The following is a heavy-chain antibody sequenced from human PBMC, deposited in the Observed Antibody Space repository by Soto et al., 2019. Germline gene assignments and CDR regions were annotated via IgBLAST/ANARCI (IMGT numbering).Heavy chain of an antibody. CDR2: IWYDGSK. Sequence: GGSLRLSCAASGFTFSSYGMHWVRQAPGKGLEWVAVIWYDGSKYYADSVKGRFTISRDNSKNTLYLQMNSLRAEDTAVYYCAREPPYPSYCSSTSCYGDYFDYWGQGTLVTVSS. CDR1: GFTFSSYG. CDR3: AREPPYPSYCSSTSCYGDYFDY. J-gene: IGHJ4*02. D-gene: IGHD2-2*01. V-gene: IGHV3-33*01.